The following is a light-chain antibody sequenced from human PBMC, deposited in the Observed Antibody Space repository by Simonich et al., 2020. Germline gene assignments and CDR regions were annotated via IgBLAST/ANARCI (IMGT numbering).Light chain of an antibody. V-gene: IGKV4-1*01. J-gene: IGKJ1*01. Sequence: DIVMTQSPDSLAVSLGERATINCKSSQSVLYSSNNKNYLAWYQQKPGQPPKLHIYWASTRESGVPDRFSGSGSGTDFTLTISSLQAEDVAVYYCQQYYSTPWTFGQVTKVEIK. CDR2: WAS. CDR1: QSVLYSSNNKNY. CDR3: QQYYSTPWT.